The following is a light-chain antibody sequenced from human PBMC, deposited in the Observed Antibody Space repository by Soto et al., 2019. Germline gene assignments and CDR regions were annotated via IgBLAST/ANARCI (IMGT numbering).Light chain of an antibody. J-gene: IGLJ2*01. Sequence: QSALTQPASVSGSPGQSITISCSGTSSDVGNYNLVSWYQQHPGKAPKLMIYEASKRPSGISNRFSGSKSGNTASLTISGLQAADEADYYCCSFAGITTFVLFGGGTKLTVL. V-gene: IGLV2-23*02. CDR3: CSFAGITTFVL. CDR1: SSDVGNYNL. CDR2: EAS.